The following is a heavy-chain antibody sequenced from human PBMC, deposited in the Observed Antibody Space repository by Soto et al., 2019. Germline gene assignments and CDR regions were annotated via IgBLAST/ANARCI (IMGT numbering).Heavy chain of an antibody. Sequence: PGGSLRLSCAASGFTFSSYWMHWVRQAPGKGLVWVSYISSSSSTIYYADSVKGRFTISRDNSKNTLYLQMNSLRAEDTAVYYCARRGSGSYYDYWGQGTLVTVSS. J-gene: IGHJ4*02. CDR2: ISSSSSTI. CDR1: GFTFSSYW. D-gene: IGHD1-26*01. CDR3: ARRGSGSYYDY. V-gene: IGHV3-48*01.